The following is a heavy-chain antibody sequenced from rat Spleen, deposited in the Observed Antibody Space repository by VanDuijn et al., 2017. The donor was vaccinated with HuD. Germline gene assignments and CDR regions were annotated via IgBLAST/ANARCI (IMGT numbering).Heavy chain of an antibody. CDR3: TRDPAFSSFDY. J-gene: IGHJ2*01. V-gene: IGHV5-46*01. D-gene: IGHD1-2*01. CDR2: ISTRGGST. Sequence: EVQLVESGGGLVQPGRSMKLSCAASGLSFSNFPLAWVRQAPTKGLEWVATISTRGGSTYYRDSVKGRFTVSRDNAESTLKLQLNSLRSEDTATYYCTRDPAFSSFDYWGQGVMVTVSS. CDR1: GLSFSNFP.